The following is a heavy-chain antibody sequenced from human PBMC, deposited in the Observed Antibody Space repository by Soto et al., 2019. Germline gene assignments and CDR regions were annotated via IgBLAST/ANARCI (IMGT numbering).Heavy chain of an antibody. CDR3: ARGAVVTAYVLYWYFDL. J-gene: IGHJ2*01. Sequence: GGSLRLSCAASGFTFSSYGMHWVRQAPGKGLEWVAVISYDGSNKNYADSVKGRFTISRDNSKNTLYLQMNSLRAEDTAVYYCARGAVVTAYVLYWYFDLWGRGTLVTVSS. D-gene: IGHD2-21*02. CDR2: ISYDGSNK. V-gene: IGHV3-30*03. CDR1: GFTFSSYG.